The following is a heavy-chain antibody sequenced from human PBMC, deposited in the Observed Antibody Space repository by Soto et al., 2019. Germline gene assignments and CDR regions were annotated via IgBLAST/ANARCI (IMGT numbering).Heavy chain of an antibody. V-gene: IGHV3-66*01. CDR2: IYSGGST. CDR1: GFTVSSNY. J-gene: IGHJ6*02. Sequence: GGSLRLSSAASGFTVSSNYMSWVRQAPGKGLEWVSVIYSGGSTYYADSGKGRFTISRDNSKNTLYLQMNSVIAEDTAVYYCVQQLGQGMDVWGQGTTVTVSS. CDR3: VQQLGQGMDV. D-gene: IGHD6-13*01.